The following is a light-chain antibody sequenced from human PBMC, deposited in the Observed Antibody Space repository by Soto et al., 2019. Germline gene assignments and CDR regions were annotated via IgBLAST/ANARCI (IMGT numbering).Light chain of an antibody. CDR3: QQSSSNPIT. CDR1: QSISSY. V-gene: IGKV1-39*01. Sequence: DIQMTQSPSSLSASVGDRVTITCRASQSISSYLNWYQQKPGKAPKLLIYAASSLQSGVPSRFSGSGSGTDFTLSISRLQPEDFATYYWQQSSSNPITFGQGTRLETK. CDR2: AAS. J-gene: IGKJ5*01.